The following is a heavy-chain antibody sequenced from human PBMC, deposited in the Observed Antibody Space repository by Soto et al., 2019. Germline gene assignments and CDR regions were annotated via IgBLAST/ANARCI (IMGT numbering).Heavy chain of an antibody. Sequence: GGSLRLSCAASGFTFSSYGMHWVRQAPGKGLEWVAVISYDGSNKYYADSVKGRFTISRDNSKNTLYLQMNSLRAEDTAVYYCAKDAGYFDWLTRYFDYWGQGTLVTVSS. D-gene: IGHD3-9*01. CDR1: GFTFSSYG. V-gene: IGHV3-30*18. CDR2: ISYDGSNK. CDR3: AKDAGYFDWLTRYFDY. J-gene: IGHJ4*02.